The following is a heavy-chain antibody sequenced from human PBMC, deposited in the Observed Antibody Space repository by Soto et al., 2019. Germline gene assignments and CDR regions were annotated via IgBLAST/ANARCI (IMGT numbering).Heavy chain of an antibody. CDR2: IYSGGST. Sequence: GWSLRVSCPSSLFTVSSNYMGLVGRAPGKGLEWVSVIYSGGSTYYADSVKGRFTISRDNSKNTLYLQMNSLRDEDTAVYYCAREGGSLNWFEPWGQGTLVTVSS. D-gene: IGHD1-26*01. CDR1: LFTVSSNY. V-gene: IGHV3-53*01. J-gene: IGHJ5*02. CDR3: AREGGSLNWFEP.